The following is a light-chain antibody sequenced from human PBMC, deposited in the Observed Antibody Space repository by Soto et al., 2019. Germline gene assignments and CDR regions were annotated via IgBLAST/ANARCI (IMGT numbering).Light chain of an antibody. V-gene: IGLV1-36*01. Sequence: QSVLTQPPSVSGAPGQRVTISCTGSSSNIGAGFSVHWYQQLPGTAPKLLIYYDDLLPSGVSDRFSGSKSGTSASLAISGLQSEDEADYYCAAWDDSLNGWVFGGGTKLTVL. CDR1: SSNIGAGFS. CDR3: AAWDDSLNGWV. CDR2: YDD. J-gene: IGLJ3*02.